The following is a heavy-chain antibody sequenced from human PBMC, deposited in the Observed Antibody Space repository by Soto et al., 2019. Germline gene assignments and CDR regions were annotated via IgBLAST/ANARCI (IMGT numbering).Heavy chain of an antibody. J-gene: IGHJ4*02. CDR3: AREWGCSGGSCSSSGDFDY. V-gene: IGHV1-46*03. Sequence: ASVKVSCKASGYTFTSYYMHWVRQAPGQGLEWMGIINPSGGSTSYAQKFQGRVTMTRDTSTSTVYMELSSLRSEETAVYYCAREWGCSGGSCSSSGDFDYWGQGTLVTVSS. CDR2: INPSGGST. D-gene: IGHD2-15*01. CDR1: GYTFTSYY.